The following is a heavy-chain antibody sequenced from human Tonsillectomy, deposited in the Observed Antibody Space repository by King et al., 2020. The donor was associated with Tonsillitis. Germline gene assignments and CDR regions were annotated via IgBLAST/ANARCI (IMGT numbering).Heavy chain of an antibody. D-gene: IGHD3-10*01. CDR3: ARVGGSYYGSGSYQN. Sequence: VQLQQWGAGLLKPSETLSLTCAVYGGSFSGYYWSWIRQPPGKGLEWIGEINHSGSTNYNPSLKSRVTISVDTSKNQFSLKLSSVTAAETAVYYCARVGGSYYGSGSYQNWGQGTLVTVSS. V-gene: IGHV4-34*01. CDR2: INHSGST. CDR1: GGSFSGYY. J-gene: IGHJ4*02.